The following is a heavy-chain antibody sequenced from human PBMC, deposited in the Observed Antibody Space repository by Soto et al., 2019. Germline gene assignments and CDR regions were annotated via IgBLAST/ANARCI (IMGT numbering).Heavy chain of an antibody. CDR1: GYTLTSYY. J-gene: IGHJ4*02. D-gene: IGHD2-2*01. Sequence: ASVKVSCKASGYTLTSYYMHWVRQAPGQGLEWMGIINPSGGSTSYAQKLQGRVTMTTDTSTSTAYMELRSLRSDDTAVYYCARDYPGYCSSTSCYGTYFDYWGQGTLVTVSS. CDR2: INPSGGST. CDR3: ARDYPGYCSSTSCYGTYFDY. V-gene: IGHV1-46*01.